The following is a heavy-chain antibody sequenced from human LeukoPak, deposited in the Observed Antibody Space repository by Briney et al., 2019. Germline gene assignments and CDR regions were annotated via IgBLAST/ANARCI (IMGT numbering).Heavy chain of an antibody. V-gene: IGHV3-23*01. J-gene: IGHJ4*02. D-gene: IGHD2-15*01. CDR1: GSTFNNFA. CDR2: ISGTGGST. Sequence: GGSLRLSCAGTGSTFNNFAMSWVRQAPGKGLEWVSGISGTGGSTYYADSVKGRFTISRDNSKNTVYLQTNSLNAEDTAVYYCAKGRCSGGSCYGRGLDSWGQGTLVTVSS. CDR3: AKGRCSGGSCYGRGLDS.